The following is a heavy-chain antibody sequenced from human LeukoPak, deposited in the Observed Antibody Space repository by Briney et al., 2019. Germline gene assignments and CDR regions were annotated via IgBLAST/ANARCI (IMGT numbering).Heavy chain of an antibody. Sequence: ASVTVSCKASGYTFTSYAMHWVRQAPGQRLEWMGWINAGNGNTKYSQKFQGRVTITRDTSASTAYMELSSLRSEDTAVYYCARPVMYSSGPFDYWGQGTLVTVSS. CDR1: GYTFTSYA. J-gene: IGHJ4*02. V-gene: IGHV1-3*01. CDR2: INAGNGNT. D-gene: IGHD6-19*01. CDR3: ARPVMYSSGPFDY.